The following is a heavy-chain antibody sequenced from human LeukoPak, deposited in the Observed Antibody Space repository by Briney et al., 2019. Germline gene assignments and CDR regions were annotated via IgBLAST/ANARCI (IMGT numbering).Heavy chain of an antibody. CDR2: INPNSGGT. Sequence: GASVKVSCKASGYTFTGYYMHWVRQAPGQGLEWMGWINPNSGGTNYAQKFQGRVTMTRDTSISTAYMELSRLRSDDTAVYYCARADYCSSTNCYLHYWGQGTLVTVSS. D-gene: IGHD2-2*01. CDR1: GYTFTGYY. J-gene: IGHJ4*02. V-gene: IGHV1-2*02. CDR3: ARADYCSSTNCYLHY.